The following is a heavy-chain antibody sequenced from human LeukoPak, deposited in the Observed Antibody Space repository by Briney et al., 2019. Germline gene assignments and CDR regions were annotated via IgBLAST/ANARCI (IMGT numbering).Heavy chain of an antibody. J-gene: IGHJ5*02. Sequence: ASVKVSCKASGYTFTSYYMHWVRQAPGQGLERMGIINPSGGSTSYAQKFQGRVTMTRDTSTSTVYMELSSLRSEDTAVYYCARGAYDSSGYYFRLLWSILDWFDPWGQGTLVTVSS. CDR1: GYTFTSYY. V-gene: IGHV1-46*01. CDR2: INPSGGST. CDR3: ARGAYDSSGYYFRLLWSILDWFDP. D-gene: IGHD3-22*01.